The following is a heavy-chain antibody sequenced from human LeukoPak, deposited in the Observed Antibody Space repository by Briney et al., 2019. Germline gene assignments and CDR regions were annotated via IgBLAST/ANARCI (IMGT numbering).Heavy chain of an antibody. CDR3: ARLGMDWLHLDS. CDR1: GGSISNYY. Sequence: SETLSLTCSVSGGSISNYYWAWIRQPRGKEPELIGYISTSGTTKYTPSLSSRGTISLDTSMNQFSLRLASVTAADTAVYYCARLGMDWLHLDSWGQGTLVTVSS. CDR2: ISTSGTT. V-gene: IGHV4-4*09. D-gene: IGHD3/OR15-3a*01. J-gene: IGHJ5*01.